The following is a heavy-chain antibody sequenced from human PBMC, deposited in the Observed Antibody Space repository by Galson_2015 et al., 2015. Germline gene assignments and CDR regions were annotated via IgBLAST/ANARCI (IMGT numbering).Heavy chain of an antibody. V-gene: IGHV3-23*01. CDR1: GFTFSDHA. J-gene: IGHJ4*02. D-gene: IGHD5-12*01. Sequence: SLRLSCAASGFTFSDHAMTWVRQAPGKGLEWVSGIAGSGDSTYSAASVKGRFTISRDNSENTLYLQMNSLRAEDTAVYYCAKANSGRLFGFGFWGQGTLVTVSS. CDR2: IAGSGDST. CDR3: AKANSGRLFGFGF.